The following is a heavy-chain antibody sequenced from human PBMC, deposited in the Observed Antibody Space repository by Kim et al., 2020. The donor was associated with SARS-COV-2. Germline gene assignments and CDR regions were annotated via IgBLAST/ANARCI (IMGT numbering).Heavy chain of an antibody. J-gene: IGHJ5*02. CDR1: GYTFTGYY. CDR3: ARDGTHYDFWSGPRRKNWFDP. CDR2: INPNSGGT. D-gene: IGHD3-3*01. V-gene: IGHV1-2*02. Sequence: ASVKVSCKASGYTFTGYYMHWVRQAPGQGLEWMGWINPNSGGTNYAQKFQGRVTMTRDTSISTAYMELSRLRSDDTAVYYCARDGTHYDFWSGPRRKNWFDPWGQGTLVTVSS.